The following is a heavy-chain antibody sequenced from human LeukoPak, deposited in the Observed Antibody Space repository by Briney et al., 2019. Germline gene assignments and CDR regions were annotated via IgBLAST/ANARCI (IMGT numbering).Heavy chain of an antibody. CDR1: GFTFSDYY. J-gene: IGHJ4*02. D-gene: IGHD6-6*01. V-gene: IGHV3-11*04. Sequence: GGSLRLSCAASGFTFSDYYMSWIRQAPGKGLEWVSYISSSANTIYYVDSVKGRFTISRDNAKNSLYLQMNGLRAEDTAVYYCARTWYSSSSDEDYFDYWGQGTLVTVSS. CDR3: ARTWYSSSSDEDYFDY. CDR2: ISSSANTI.